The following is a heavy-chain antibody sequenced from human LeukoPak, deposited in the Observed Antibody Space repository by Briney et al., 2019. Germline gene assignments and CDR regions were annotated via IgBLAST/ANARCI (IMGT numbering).Heavy chain of an antibody. D-gene: IGHD3-3*01. CDR1: GFTFSSYE. CDR2: ISSSGSTI. V-gene: IGHV3-48*03. Sequence: GGSLRLSCAASGFTFSSYEMNWVRQAPGKGLEWVSYISSSGSTIYYADSVKGRFTISRDNAKNSLYLQMNSLRAEDTAVYYYARVKSGSYFDYWGQGTLVTVSS. J-gene: IGHJ4*02. CDR3: ARVKSGSYFDY.